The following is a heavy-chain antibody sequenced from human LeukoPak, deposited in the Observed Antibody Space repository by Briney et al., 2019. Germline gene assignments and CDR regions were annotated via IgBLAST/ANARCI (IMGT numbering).Heavy chain of an antibody. D-gene: IGHD3-22*01. CDR1: GGSFSGYY. J-gene: IGHJ3*02. CDR2: INHSGST. Sequence: SETLSLTCAVYGGSFSGYYWSWIRQPPGKGLEWIGEINHSGSTNYNPSLKSRVTISVDTSKNQFSLKLRSVTAADTAVYYCARGPNPSRFRYDSSGYYVRSAFDIWGQGTMVTVSS. V-gene: IGHV4-34*01. CDR3: ARGPNPSRFRYDSSGYYVRSAFDI.